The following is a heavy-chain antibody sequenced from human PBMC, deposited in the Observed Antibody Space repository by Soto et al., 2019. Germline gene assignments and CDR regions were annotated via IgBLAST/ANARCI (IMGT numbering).Heavy chain of an antibody. V-gene: IGHV1-2*04. CDR2: INPNSGGT. D-gene: IGHD6-6*01. CDR3: ARVNSSSGWGMDV. CDR1: GYTFTGYY. J-gene: IGHJ6*02. Sequence: ASVKVSCKASGYTFTGYYMHWVRQAPGQGLEWMGWINPNSGGTNYAQKFQGWVTMTRDTSISTAYMELSRLRSDDTAVYYCARVNSSSGWGMDVWGQGTTVTVSS.